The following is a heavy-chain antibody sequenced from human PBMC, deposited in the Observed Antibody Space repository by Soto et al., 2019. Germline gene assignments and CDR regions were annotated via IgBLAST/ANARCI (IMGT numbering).Heavy chain of an antibody. CDR3: ATIQYYDMLTGELNPSTNWFDP. D-gene: IGHD3-9*01. CDR2: SIPIFGTA. J-gene: IGHJ5*02. V-gene: IGHV1-69*01. Sequence: QVQLVQSGAEVKKPGSSVKVSCKASGGTFSSYAISWVRQAPGQGLEWMGGSIPIFGTANYAQKFQGRVTITADESTSTAYMELSSLRSEDTAGYYCATIQYYDMLTGELNPSTNWFDPWGQGTLVTVSS. CDR1: GGTFSSYA.